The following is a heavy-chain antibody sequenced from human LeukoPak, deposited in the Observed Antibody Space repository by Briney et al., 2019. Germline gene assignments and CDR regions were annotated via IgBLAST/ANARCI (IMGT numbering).Heavy chain of an antibody. CDR2: INHSGST. CDR1: GGSFSGYY. Sequence: SETLSLTCAVYGGSFSGYYWSWIRQPPGKGLEWIGEINHSGSTNYNPSLKSRVTISVDTSKNQFSLKLTSVTAADTAVYYCARGYCSGGSCDTFDYWGQGTLDTVSS. J-gene: IGHJ4*02. CDR3: ARGYCSGGSCDTFDY. D-gene: IGHD2-15*01. V-gene: IGHV4-34*01.